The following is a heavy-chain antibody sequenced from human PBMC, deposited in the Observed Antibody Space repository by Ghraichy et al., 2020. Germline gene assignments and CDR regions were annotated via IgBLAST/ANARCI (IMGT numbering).Heavy chain of an antibody. V-gene: IGHV4-59*01. J-gene: IGHJ6*02. CDR3: ARNFYDFWSGYLGMDV. CDR2: IYYSGST. Sequence: ESLNISCTVSGGSISSYYWSWIRQPPGNGLEWIGYIYYSGSTNYNPSLKSRVTISVDTSKNQFSLKLSSVTAADTAVYYCARNFYDFWSGYLGMDVWGQGTTVTVSS. CDR1: GGSISSYY. D-gene: IGHD3-3*01.